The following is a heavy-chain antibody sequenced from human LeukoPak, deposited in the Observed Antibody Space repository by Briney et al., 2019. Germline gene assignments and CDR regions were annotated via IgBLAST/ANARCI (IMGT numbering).Heavy chain of an antibody. CDR2: IAVGGGST. CDR3: ARDSGSYRYYFDY. J-gene: IGHJ4*02. D-gene: IGHD1-26*01. CDR1: GFTFASCA. V-gene: IGHV3-23*01. Sequence: GGSLRLSCAASGFTFASCAMSWVRQAPGKGLEWVSTIAVGGGSTFYADSVKGRFTISRDNSKNTLYLQVNSLRAEDTAVYYCARDSGSYRYYFDYWGQGTLVTVSS.